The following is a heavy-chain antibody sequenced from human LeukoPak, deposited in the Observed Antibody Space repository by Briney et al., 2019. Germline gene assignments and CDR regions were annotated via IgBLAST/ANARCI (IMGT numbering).Heavy chain of an antibody. D-gene: IGHD6-19*01. CDR2: ISAYNGNT. Sequence: ASVKVSCKASGYTFTSYGISWVRQAPGQGLESMGWISAYNGNTNYAQKLQGRVTMTTDTSTSTAYMELRSLRSDDTAVYYCARVPISVAGDEEPLYYFDYWGQGTLVTVSS. J-gene: IGHJ4*02. V-gene: IGHV1-18*01. CDR1: GYTFTSYG. CDR3: ARVPISVAGDEEPLYYFDY.